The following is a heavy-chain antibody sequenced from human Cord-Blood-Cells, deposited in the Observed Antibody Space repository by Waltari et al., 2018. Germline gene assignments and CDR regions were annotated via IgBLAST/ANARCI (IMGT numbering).Heavy chain of an antibody. CDR2: INSEGSST. J-gene: IGHJ4*02. CDR3: ARGYCSGGSCYDY. V-gene: IGHV3-74*01. CDR1: GFTFSSYW. D-gene: IGHD2-15*01. Sequence: EVQLVESGGGLVQPGGSLRLSCAASGFTFSSYWMHWVRQAPGKGLVWVSSINSEGSSTSYADSVKGRFTISRDNAKNTLYLQMNSLRAEDTAVYYCARGYCSGGSCYDYWGQGTLVTVSS.